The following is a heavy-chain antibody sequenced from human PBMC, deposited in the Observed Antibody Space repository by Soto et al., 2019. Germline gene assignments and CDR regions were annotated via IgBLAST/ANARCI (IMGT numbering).Heavy chain of an antibody. J-gene: IGHJ4*02. CDR1: GFSLTTSGVG. CDR2: IYWDDDK. Sequence: QITLNESGPTVVRPTETLTLTCRFSGFSLTTSGVGVGWIRQSPGKAPEWLALIYWDDDKRYSASLKSRLTITKVTSKNQVVLTVSDLDPTDTATYYCAHRVLRTVFGLVTTTAIYFDFWGKGTPVAISS. D-gene: IGHD3-3*01. CDR3: AHRVLRTVFGLVTTTAIYFDF. V-gene: IGHV2-5*02.